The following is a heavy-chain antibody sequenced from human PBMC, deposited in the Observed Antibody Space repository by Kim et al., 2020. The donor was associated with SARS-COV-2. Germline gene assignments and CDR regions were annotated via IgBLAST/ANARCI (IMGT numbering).Heavy chain of an antibody. V-gene: IGHV1-46*01. CDR1: GYTFTSYY. Sequence: ASVKVSCKASGYTFTSYYMHWVRQAPGQGLEWMGIINPSGGSTSYAQKFQGRVTMTRDTSTSTVYMELSSLRSEDTAVYYCARVQVGATAFDYWGQGTLVTISS. D-gene: IGHD1-26*01. CDR2: INPSGGST. J-gene: IGHJ4*02. CDR3: ARVQVGATAFDY.